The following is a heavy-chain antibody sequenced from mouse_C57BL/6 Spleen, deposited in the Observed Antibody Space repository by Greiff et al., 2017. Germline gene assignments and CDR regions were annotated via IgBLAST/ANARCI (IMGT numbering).Heavy chain of an antibody. CDR3: ARKDDYAAMDY. CDR1: GFSLSTSGMG. Sequence: QVTLKESGPGILQPSQTLSLTCSFSGFSLSTSGMGVSRIRQPSGKGLEWLAHIYWDDDKRYNPSLKSRLTITKDTSRNQVFLKITSVDTADTATYYCARKDDYAAMDYWGQGTSVTVSS. V-gene: IGHV8-12*01. CDR2: IYWDDDK. J-gene: IGHJ4*01.